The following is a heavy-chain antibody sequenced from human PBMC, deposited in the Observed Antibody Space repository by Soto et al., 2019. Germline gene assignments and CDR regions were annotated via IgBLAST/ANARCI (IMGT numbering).Heavy chain of an antibody. J-gene: IGHJ6*03. Sequence: ASVKVSCTASGYTFTSYGISWVRQAPGQGLEWMGWISAYNGNTNYAQKLQGRVTMTTDTSTSTAYMELRSLRSDDTAIYYSGSTYYNPSLKSRVTISVDTSKNQFSLKLSSVTAADTAVYYCARAPRNYCSSTSCRTNYYYYYMDVWGKGTTVTVSS. CDR2: ISAYNGNT. V-gene: IGHV1-18*01. CDR1: GYTFTSYG. D-gene: IGHD2-21*02. CDR3: GSTYYNPSLKSRVTISVDTSKNQFSLKLSSVTAADTAVYYCARAPRNYCSSTSCRTNYYYYYMDV.